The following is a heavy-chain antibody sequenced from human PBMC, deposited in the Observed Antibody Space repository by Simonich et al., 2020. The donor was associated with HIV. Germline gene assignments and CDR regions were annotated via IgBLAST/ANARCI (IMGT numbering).Heavy chain of an antibody. CDR3: ASLGAPHAFDI. CDR1: GGTFSSYA. J-gene: IGHJ3*02. D-gene: IGHD3-16*01. V-gene: IGHV1-69*10. Sequence: QVQLVQSGAEVKKPGSSVKVSCKASGGTFSSYAISWVRQAPGQGLEWMGGIIPILGIAKSAQKFQGRVTITADKSPSTAYMELSSLRSEDTAVYFCASLGAPHAFDIWGQGTMVTVSS. CDR2: IIPILGIA.